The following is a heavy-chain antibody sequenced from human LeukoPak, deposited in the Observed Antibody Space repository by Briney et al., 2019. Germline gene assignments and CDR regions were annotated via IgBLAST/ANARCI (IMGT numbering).Heavy chain of an antibody. CDR3: AKKPATIKFPFDI. CDR1: GFSFSTYD. V-gene: IGHV3-23*01. D-gene: IGHD5-24*01. J-gene: IGHJ4*02. CDR2: ISTTGGYT. Sequence: GGALRLSCVGCGFSFSTYDMGWVRQTPGKGLEWVSAISTTGGYTEDADSVKGRFTISRDNSQNTLFLQMHSLRAEDMAVYYCAKKPATIKFPFDIWGQGTLVTVSP.